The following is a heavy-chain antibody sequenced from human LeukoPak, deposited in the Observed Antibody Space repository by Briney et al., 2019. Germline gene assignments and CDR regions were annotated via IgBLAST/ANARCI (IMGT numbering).Heavy chain of an antibody. CDR1: GYTFTSYG. D-gene: IGHD6-19*01. Sequence: GASVKVSCKASGYTFTSYGISWVRQAPGQGLEWMGWISAYNGNTNYAQKLQGRVTMTTDTSTSTAYMELRSLRSDDTAVYYCARVPIVAGTVVPEYYMDVWGKGTTVTVSS. V-gene: IGHV1-18*01. J-gene: IGHJ6*03. CDR3: ARVPIVAGTVVPEYYMDV. CDR2: ISAYNGNT.